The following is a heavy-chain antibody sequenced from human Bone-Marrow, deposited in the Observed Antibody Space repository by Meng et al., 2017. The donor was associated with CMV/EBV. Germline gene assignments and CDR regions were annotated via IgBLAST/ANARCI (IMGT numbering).Heavy chain of an antibody. J-gene: IGHJ4*02. CDR2: IYYSGST. CDR1: GGSISSYY. Sequence: SETLSLTCTVSGGSISSYYWSWIRQPPGKGLEWIGYIYYSGSTNYNPSLKSRVTISIDTSKTQFSLKVSSVTAADTAVYYCARKEVGTMNDYWGQGTLVTVSS. V-gene: IGHV4-59*12. D-gene: IGHD2-2*01. CDR3: ARKEVGTMNDY.